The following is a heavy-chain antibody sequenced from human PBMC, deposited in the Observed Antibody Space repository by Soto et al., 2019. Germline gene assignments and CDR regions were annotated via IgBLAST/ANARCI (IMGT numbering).Heavy chain of an antibody. D-gene: IGHD3-10*01. V-gene: IGHV4-34*01. J-gene: IGHJ6*02. CDR2: INHSGST. Sequence: QVQLQQWGAGLLKPSETLSLTCAVYGGSFSGYYWSWIRQPPGKGLEWIGEINHSGSTNYNPSLKSRVTISVDTSKNQFSLKLSSVSAADTAVYYCASSGKTSYYFYGMDVWGQGTTVTVSS. CDR3: ASSGKTSYYFYGMDV. CDR1: GGSFSGYY.